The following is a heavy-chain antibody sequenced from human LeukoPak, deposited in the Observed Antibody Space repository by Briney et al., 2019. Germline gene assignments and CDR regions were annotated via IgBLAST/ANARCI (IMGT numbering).Heavy chain of an antibody. CDR3: TRLLRSGVYYFDS. CDR1: GFTFSSYA. J-gene: IGHJ4*02. CDR2: ISYDGSNK. D-gene: IGHD3-10*01. Sequence: GRSLRLSCAASGFTFSSYAMHWVRQAPGKGLEWVAVISYDGSNKYYADSVKGRFTISRDNSKNTLYLQMNSLRAEDTAVYYCTRLLRSGVYYFDSWGQGTLVTVSS. V-gene: IGHV3-30*04.